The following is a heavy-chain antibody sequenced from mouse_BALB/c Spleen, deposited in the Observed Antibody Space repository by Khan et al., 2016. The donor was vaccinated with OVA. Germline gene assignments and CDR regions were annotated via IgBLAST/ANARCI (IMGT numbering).Heavy chain of an antibody. J-gene: IGHJ3*01. D-gene: IGHD1-2*01. CDR1: FYTFPSHS. CDR2: ISPGSGDI. CDR3: ARRNYFGYTFAY. V-gene: IGHV1-77*01. Sequence: SFKLSFPSSFYTFPSHSLNWVKQRTGQGLEWIGEISPGSGDIYYNERFKGKATLTADKSSSTAYMQLSSLTSEASAVYFCARRNYFGYTFAYWGQGTLVTVSA.